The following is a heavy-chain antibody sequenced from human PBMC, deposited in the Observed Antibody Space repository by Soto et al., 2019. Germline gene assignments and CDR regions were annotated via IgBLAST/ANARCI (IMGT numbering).Heavy chain of an antibody. CDR3: ARDAFYDFWSGGNWFDP. CDR2: ISAYNGNT. Sequence: ASVKVSCKASGYTFTSYGISWVRQAPGQGLEWMGWISAYNGNTNYAQKLQGRVTMTTDTSTSTAYMELRSLRSDDTAVYYCARDAFYDFWSGGNWFDPWGQGTPVTVSS. V-gene: IGHV1-18*01. J-gene: IGHJ5*02. CDR1: GYTFTSYG. D-gene: IGHD3-3*01.